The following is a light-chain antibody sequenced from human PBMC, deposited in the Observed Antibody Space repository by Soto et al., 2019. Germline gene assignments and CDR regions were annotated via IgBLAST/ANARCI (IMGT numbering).Light chain of an antibody. V-gene: IGKV1-39*01. CDR1: ETSIYY. Sequence: DIQMSQSPSFLSASVGDSVTINGRASETSIYYLNWYQQQPGAAPKLLIFSASTLHSGFPSRVRSSGSGTHLTLTVSSLQHADVATYCSYQSFSALWTFGQGNK. CDR2: SAS. CDR3: YQSFSALWT. J-gene: IGKJ2*01.